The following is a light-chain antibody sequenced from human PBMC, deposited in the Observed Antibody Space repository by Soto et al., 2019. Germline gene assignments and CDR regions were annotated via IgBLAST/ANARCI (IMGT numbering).Light chain of an antibody. Sequence: QSALTQPASVSGSPGQSITISCTGTSGDVGTYNYVSWYLQHPGKAPKLMIYDVSNRPSGVSNRLSGSKSGNTASLTISGLQAEDEADYYCRSYSSSSTRYVFVPGTKVTVL. CDR1: SGDVGTYNY. CDR2: DVS. J-gene: IGLJ1*01. CDR3: RSYSSSSTRYV. V-gene: IGLV2-14*01.